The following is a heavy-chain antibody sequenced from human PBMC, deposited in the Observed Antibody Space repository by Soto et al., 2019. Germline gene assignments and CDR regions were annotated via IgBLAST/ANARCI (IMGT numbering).Heavy chain of an antibody. CDR1: GYTFTNYG. CDR2: INVYNGKT. CDR3: ARGPDPTYFDY. J-gene: IGHJ4*02. V-gene: IGHV1-18*01. Sequence: QVQLVQSGGEVAKPGASVKVSCKASGYTFTNYGINWVRQAPGLGLEWMGWINVYNGKTNYEQKFQARVTMTTDTSTNSDYMELRSLRSDGTAVYYCARGPDPTYFDYWGQGTLVIVSS.